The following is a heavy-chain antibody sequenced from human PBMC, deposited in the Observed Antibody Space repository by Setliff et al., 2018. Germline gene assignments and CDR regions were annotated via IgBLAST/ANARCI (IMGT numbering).Heavy chain of an antibody. CDR3: ARTQVVPASTYSIDY. CDR2: IRYDGSNK. D-gene: IGHD2-2*01. Sequence: LRLSCAASGFTFSTYGMYWVRQAPGKGLEWVAFIRYDGSNKYYADSVKGRFTISRDNAKNLLYLQMNSLRAEDTAVYYCARTQVVPASTYSIDYWGQGTLVTVSS. J-gene: IGHJ4*02. CDR1: GFTFSTYG. V-gene: IGHV3-30*02.